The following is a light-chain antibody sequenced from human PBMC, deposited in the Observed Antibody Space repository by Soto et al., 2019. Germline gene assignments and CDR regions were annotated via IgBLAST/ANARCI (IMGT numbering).Light chain of an antibody. CDR2: GNT. Sequence: QSVLTQPPSISGAPGQRVTISCTGSSSNIGAGSDVHWYHQLPGTAPKLLIYGNTNRPSGVPDRFSGSKSGTSASLAIAGLQTEDEADYYCSTWDASLSGRVFGGGTKLTVL. V-gene: IGLV1-40*01. CDR1: SSNIGAGSD. J-gene: IGLJ3*02. CDR3: STWDASLSGRV.